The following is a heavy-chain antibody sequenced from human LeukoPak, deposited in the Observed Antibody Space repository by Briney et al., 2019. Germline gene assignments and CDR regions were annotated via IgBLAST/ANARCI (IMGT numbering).Heavy chain of an antibody. CDR2: ISYSGNT. V-gene: IGHV4-39*02. J-gene: IGHJ4*02. Sequence: SETLSLTCTVSGLYISTGSYYWGWVRQPPGKGLEYTESISYSGNTYYNPSLTSRVTISVNTSKIHFSLNLSSVSAADTAVYYCARSSAGVPFDDWGEGTLVTVS. D-gene: IGHD6-13*01. CDR1: GLYISTGSYY. CDR3: ARSSAGVPFDD.